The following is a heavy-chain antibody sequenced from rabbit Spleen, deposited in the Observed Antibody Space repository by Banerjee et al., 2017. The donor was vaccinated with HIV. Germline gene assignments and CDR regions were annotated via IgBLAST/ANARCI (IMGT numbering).Heavy chain of an antibody. CDR3: ARDSGSSFSSYGMDL. Sequence: QSLEESGGGLVKPGGTLTLTCTVSGFSFSSNWICWVRQAPGKGLEWIACIDSGSSAFTYFASWAKGRFTISKTSSTTVTLQMTSLTAADTATYFCARDSGSSFSSYGMDLWGPGTLVTVS. J-gene: IGHJ6*01. D-gene: IGHD8-1*01. V-gene: IGHV1S40*01. CDR2: IDSGSSAFT. CDR1: GFSFSSNW.